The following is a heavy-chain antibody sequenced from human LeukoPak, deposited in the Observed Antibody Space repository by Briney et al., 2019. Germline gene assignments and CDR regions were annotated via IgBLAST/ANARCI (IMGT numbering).Heavy chain of an antibody. CDR2: ISNSGST. V-gene: IGHV4-61*01. CDR1: GGSIGGSSY. J-gene: IGHJ4*02. D-gene: IGHD5-18*01. CDR3: ARAADTAMVDY. Sequence: PSETLSLTCTVSGGSIGGSSYWSWIRQPPGKGPEWIGHISNSGSTYYSPSLSSRVTISLDTSKNQFSLKLSSVTAADTAVYYCARAADTAMVDYWGQGTLVTVSS.